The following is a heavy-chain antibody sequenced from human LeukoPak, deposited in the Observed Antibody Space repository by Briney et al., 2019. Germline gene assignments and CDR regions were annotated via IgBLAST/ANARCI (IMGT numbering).Heavy chain of an antibody. D-gene: IGHD3-10*01. Sequence: PGGSLRLSCAASGFTFSSYWMSWVRQAPGKGLEWVANIKQDGSEKYYVDSVKGRFTISRDNAKNSLYLQMNSLRAEDTAVYYCARDRQYMVRGAYLDWGQGTLVTVSS. CDR2: IKQDGSEK. V-gene: IGHV3-7*01. CDR1: GFTFSSYW. CDR3: ARDRQYMVRGAYLD. J-gene: IGHJ4*02.